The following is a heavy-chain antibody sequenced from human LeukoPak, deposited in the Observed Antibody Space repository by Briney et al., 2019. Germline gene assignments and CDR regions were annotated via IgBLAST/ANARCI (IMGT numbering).Heavy chain of an antibody. CDR2: ISYDGTNK. J-gene: IGHJ4*02. Sequence: PGGSLRLSCAASGFTFSNYGIHWVRQAPGKGLEWVAVISYDGTNKYYADSVKGRFTISRDNSKNTVYLQMNSLRIEDTAVYYCAKDRSPYGDPSLGDYWGQGTLVTVSS. CDR3: AKDRSPYGDPSLGDY. V-gene: IGHV3-30*18. D-gene: IGHD4-17*01. CDR1: GFTFSNYG.